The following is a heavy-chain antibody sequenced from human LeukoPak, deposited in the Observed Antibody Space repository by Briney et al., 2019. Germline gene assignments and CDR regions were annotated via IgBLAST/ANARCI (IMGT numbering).Heavy chain of an antibody. CDR2: ISGSGGST. J-gene: IGHJ3*02. Sequence: GGSLRLSCAASGFTFSSYAMSWVRQAPGKGLEWVSAISGSGGSTYYADSVKGRFTISRDNAKNSLYLQMNSLRAEDTAVYYCAREDYYDSSGPGAFDIWGQGTMVTVSS. CDR3: AREDYYDSSGPGAFDI. D-gene: IGHD3-22*01. V-gene: IGHV3-23*01. CDR1: GFTFSSYA.